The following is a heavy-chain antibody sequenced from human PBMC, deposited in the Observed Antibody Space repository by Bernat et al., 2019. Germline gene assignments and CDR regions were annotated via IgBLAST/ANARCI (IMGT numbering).Heavy chain of an antibody. D-gene: IGHD3-22*01. CDR3: ARGRIVVIRTPWFDP. Sequence: QVQLVQSGAEVMKPGASVKVSCKASGYTLSSYAMYWVRQAPGQGLEWMGWINAGNGNTKYSQKFQGGVTITRDTSANTVYMELSSLRSEDTAVYYCARGRIVVIRTPWFDPWGQGTLVTVSS. CDR2: INAGNGNT. V-gene: IGHV1-3*01. CDR1: GYTLSSYA. J-gene: IGHJ5*02.